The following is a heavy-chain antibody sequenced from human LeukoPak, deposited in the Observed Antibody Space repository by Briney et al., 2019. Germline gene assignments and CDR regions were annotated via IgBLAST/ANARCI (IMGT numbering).Heavy chain of an antibody. Sequence: ASVKVSCKASGYTFTSYGISWVRQAPGQGLEWMGWISAYNGNTNYAQKFQGRVTMTTDTSTSTAYMELRSLRSDDTAVYYCAIPAVGAHEAFDIWGQGTMVTVSS. CDR2: ISAYNGNT. D-gene: IGHD1-26*01. CDR1: GYTFTSYG. CDR3: AIPAVGAHEAFDI. V-gene: IGHV1-18*01. J-gene: IGHJ3*02.